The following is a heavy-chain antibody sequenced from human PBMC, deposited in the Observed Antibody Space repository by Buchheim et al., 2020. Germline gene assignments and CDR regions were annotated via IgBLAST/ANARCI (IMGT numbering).Heavy chain of an antibody. CDR3: AKVGWFGALDY. CDR1: GFTFSSYG. Sequence: QVQMVESGGGVVQPGRSLRLSCAASGFTFSSYGMHWVRQAPGKGLEWVAVISYDGSNKYYAESVKGRFTISRDNSKTTLYLQMNSLRAEDTAVYYCAKVGWFGALDYWGQGTL. D-gene: IGHD3-10*01. V-gene: IGHV3-30*18. CDR2: ISYDGSNK. J-gene: IGHJ4*02.